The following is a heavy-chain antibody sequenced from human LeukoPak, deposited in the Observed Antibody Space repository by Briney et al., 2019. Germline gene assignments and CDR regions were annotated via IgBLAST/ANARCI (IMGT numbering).Heavy chain of an antibody. CDR1: GDSISSGDYY. J-gene: IGHJ4*02. CDR3: ARGYGDYSLYYFDY. CDR2: IYYSGTT. D-gene: IGHD4-17*01. Sequence: PSQTLSLTCTVSGDSISSGDYYWSWIRQPPGKGLEWRGYIYYSGTTYYNPSLKSRLIISVDTSKNQFSLKLSSVTAADTAVYYCARGYGDYSLYYFDYWGQGTLVTVSS. V-gene: IGHV4-30-4*01.